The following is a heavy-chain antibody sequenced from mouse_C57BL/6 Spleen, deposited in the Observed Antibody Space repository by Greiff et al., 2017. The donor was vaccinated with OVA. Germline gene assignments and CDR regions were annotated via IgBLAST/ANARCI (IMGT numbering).Heavy chain of an antibody. Sequence: EVQRVESGGGLVQPGGSLKLSCAASGFTFSDYYMYWVRQTPEKRLEWVAYISNGGGSTYYPDTVKGRFTISRDNAKNTLYLQMSRLKSEDTAMYYCARPNYGNYFDYWGQGTTLTVSS. CDR1: GFTFSDYY. V-gene: IGHV5-12*01. J-gene: IGHJ2*01. CDR2: ISNGGGST. D-gene: IGHD2-1*01. CDR3: ARPNYGNYFDY.